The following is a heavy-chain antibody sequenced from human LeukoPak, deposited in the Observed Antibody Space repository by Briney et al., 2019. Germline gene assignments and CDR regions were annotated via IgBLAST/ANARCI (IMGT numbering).Heavy chain of an antibody. CDR2: IRYDGSNK. CDR1: GFTFSSYG. Sequence: GGSLRLSCAASGFTFSSYGMHWVRQAPGKGLEWVAFIRYDGSNKYYADSVKGRFTISRDNSKNTLYLQMNSLRAEDTAVYYCARGRWVARVTWTFGPRFFDIWGQGTMVTVSS. V-gene: IGHV3-30*02. J-gene: IGHJ3*02. D-gene: IGHD4-17*01. CDR3: ARGRWVARVTWTFGPRFFDI.